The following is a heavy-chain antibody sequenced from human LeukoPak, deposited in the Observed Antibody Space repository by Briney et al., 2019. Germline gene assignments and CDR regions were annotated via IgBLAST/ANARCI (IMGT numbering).Heavy chain of an antibody. V-gene: IGHV4-34*09. D-gene: IGHD4/OR15-4a*01. J-gene: IGHJ4*02. CDR1: GGSFSGYY. Sequence: PSETLSLTCAVYGGSFSGYYWSWIRQPPGKGLEWIGEINHSGSTYYNPSLKSRVTISVDTSKNQFSLKLSSVTAADTAVYYCARVSEYGLHYFDYWGQGTLVTVSS. CDR3: ARVSEYGLHYFDY. CDR2: INHSGST.